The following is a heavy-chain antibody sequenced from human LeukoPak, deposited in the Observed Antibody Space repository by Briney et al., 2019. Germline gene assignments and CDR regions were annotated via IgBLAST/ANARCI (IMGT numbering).Heavy chain of an antibody. CDR2: ISGSDGST. Sequence: GGSLRLSCAASGFTFSNAWMNWVRQAPGKGLEWVSAISGSDGSTYYAGSVKGRFTISRDNSKNTLYLQMNSLRAEDTAVYYCAKGTGNYYYYGMDVWGQGTTVTVSS. CDR3: AKGTGNYYYYGMDV. D-gene: IGHD1-14*01. V-gene: IGHV3-23*01. CDR1: GFTFSNAW. J-gene: IGHJ6*02.